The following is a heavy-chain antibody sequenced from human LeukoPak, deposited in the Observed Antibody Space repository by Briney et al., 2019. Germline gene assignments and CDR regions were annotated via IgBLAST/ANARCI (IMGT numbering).Heavy chain of an antibody. CDR1: GGSISSYY. J-gene: IGHJ4*02. Sequence: PSETLSLTCTVSGGSISSYYWTWIRQSPGKGLEWIGYIYYSGSTNYNPSLKSRVTISVDTSKKEFSLRLKSVTAADTAVYYCARADPYYDSSGYYYWGQGTLVTVSS. D-gene: IGHD3-22*01. CDR2: IYYSGST. CDR3: ARADPYYDSSGYYY. V-gene: IGHV4-59*01.